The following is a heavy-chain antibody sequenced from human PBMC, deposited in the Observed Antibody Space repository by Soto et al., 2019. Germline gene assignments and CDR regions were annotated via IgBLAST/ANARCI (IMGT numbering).Heavy chain of an antibody. D-gene: IGHD3-10*01. CDR2: ISYDGSNK. Sequence: QVQLVDSGGGVVQPGRSLRLSCAASGFTVSSFGMHWVRQAPAKGLEWVAVISYDGSNKYYADSVKGRFTISRDNSKNTLYLQMNSLRAEDTAVYYCAKVMGVRGVTSGADYWGHGTLVTVSS. CDR1: GFTVSSFG. J-gene: IGHJ4*01. V-gene: IGHV3-30*18. CDR3: AKVMGVRGVTSGADY.